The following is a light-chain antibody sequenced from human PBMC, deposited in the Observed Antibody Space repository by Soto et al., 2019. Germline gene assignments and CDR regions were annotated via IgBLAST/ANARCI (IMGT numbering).Light chain of an antibody. V-gene: IGKV1-5*01. CDR2: DDS. CDR3: QQYNSFPWT. Sequence: DIQMTQSPSTLSASVGARVSLTCRASHDISMWLAWYQQRPGKSPSLRITDDSKFESVVPPRFNGSRCETEFTLTISNLQPDDFATYYCQQYNSFPWTFGLGTKVEIK. J-gene: IGKJ1*01. CDR1: HDISMW.